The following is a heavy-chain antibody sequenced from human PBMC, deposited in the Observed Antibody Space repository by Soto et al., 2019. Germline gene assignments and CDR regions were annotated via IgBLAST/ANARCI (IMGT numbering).Heavy chain of an antibody. Sequence: QVQLVQSGAEVKKPGASVKVSCRASGYTFTSYVISWVRQAPAQGLEWMGWISAYNGNTNFAQKLQGRVTMTTDTPTITDYMELRSLRSDDTAVYYCARVVATVAGPYGMDVWGQGTTVTVSS. V-gene: IGHV1-18*01. CDR2: ISAYNGNT. J-gene: IGHJ6*02. D-gene: IGHD6-19*01. CDR1: GYTFTSYV. CDR3: ARVVATVAGPYGMDV.